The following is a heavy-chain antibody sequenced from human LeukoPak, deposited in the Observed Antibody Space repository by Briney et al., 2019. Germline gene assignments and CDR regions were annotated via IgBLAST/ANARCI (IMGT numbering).Heavy chain of an antibody. Sequence: GASVKVSCKASGYTFTSYGISWVRQAPGQGLEWMGWISAYNGNTNYAQKLQGRVTMTTDTSTSTAYMELRSLRSDDTAVYYCARVKDGYNFDAFDIWGQGTMVTVSS. CDR2: ISAYNGNT. CDR1: GYTFTSYG. CDR3: ARVKDGYNFDAFDI. V-gene: IGHV1-18*01. J-gene: IGHJ3*02. D-gene: IGHD5-24*01.